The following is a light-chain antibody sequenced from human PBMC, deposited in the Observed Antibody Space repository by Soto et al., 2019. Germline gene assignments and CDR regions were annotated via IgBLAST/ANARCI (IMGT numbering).Light chain of an antibody. CDR1: QSISSY. J-gene: IGKJ1*01. CDR2: AAS. CDR3: QQSYSTPPT. V-gene: IGKV1-39*01. Sequence: DIQMPQSTSSLSASVGDIVTITCRASQSISSYLNWYQQKPGKAPKLLIYAASSLQSGVPSRFSGSGSGTDFTLTISSLQPEDFATYYCQQSYSTPPTFGQRTKVEIK.